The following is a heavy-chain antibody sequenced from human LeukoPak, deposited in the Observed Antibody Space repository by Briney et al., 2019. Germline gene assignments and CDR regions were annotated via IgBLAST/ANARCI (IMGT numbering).Heavy chain of an antibody. CDR3: AKVSSSWYTDGLDY. CDR2: ISGSGGST. Sequence: GGSLRLSCAASGFTFDDYAMHWVRQAPGKGLEWVSAISGSGGSTYYADSVKGRFTISRDNSKNTLYLQMNSLRAEDTAVYYCAKVSSSWYTDGLDYWGQGTLVTVSS. D-gene: IGHD6-13*01. V-gene: IGHV3-23*01. J-gene: IGHJ4*02. CDR1: GFTFDDYA.